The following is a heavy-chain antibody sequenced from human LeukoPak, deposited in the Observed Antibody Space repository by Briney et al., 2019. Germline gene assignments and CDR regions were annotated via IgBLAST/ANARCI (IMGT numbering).Heavy chain of an antibody. CDR2: INTDGSST. J-gene: IGHJ3*01. CDR1: GFTLSNYW. V-gene: IGHV3-74*01. Sequence: GGSLRLSCSASGFTLSNYWIHWVRQAPGKGLVWLSRINTDGSSTNYADSVRGRFTVSRDNAKNTLYLQMNSLRVEDTAVYYCARVIGWDEPFDLWGHGTLVTVSS. D-gene: IGHD1-26*01. CDR3: ARVIGWDEPFDL.